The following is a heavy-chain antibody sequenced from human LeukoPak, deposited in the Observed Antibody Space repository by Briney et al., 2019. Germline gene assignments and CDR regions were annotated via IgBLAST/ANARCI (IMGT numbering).Heavy chain of an antibody. CDR2: IYPGDSDT. D-gene: IGHD4-11*01. Sequence: GESLQISCKGSGYIFSNYCIAWVRQLPGRGLEWMGVIYPGDSDTRYSPSFQGQVTISADKSINTAYLQWSSLKASDTAVYYCARREASNAFTDFDCWGQGTLVTVSS. CDR1: GYIFSNYC. V-gene: IGHV5-51*01. J-gene: IGHJ4*02. CDR3: ARREASNAFTDFDC.